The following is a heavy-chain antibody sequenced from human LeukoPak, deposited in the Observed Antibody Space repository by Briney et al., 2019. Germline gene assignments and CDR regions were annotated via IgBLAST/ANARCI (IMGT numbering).Heavy chain of an antibody. CDR2: TYNSGST. J-gene: IGHJ3*02. D-gene: IGHD6-19*01. Sequence: PSETLSLTCTVSGYSISSGYYWGWIRQPPGKGLEWIGYTYNSGSTNYNPSLKSRVTISVDSSKNQFSLRLNSVTAADTAMYYCAKGGGWDAFDIWGQGTMVTVSS. CDR1: GYSISSGYY. CDR3: AKGGGWDAFDI. V-gene: IGHV4-38-2*02.